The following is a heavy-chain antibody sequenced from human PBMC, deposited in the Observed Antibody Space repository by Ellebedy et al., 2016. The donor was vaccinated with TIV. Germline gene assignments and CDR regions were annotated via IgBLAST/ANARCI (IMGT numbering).Heavy chain of an antibody. CDR2: ISYDGSTK. J-gene: IGHJ6*02. Sequence: GGSLRLXCAASGITFSRHGMHWVRQTPGKGLEWVALISYDGSTKYYADFVKGRFTISRDISKSTVSLQMNSLKPEDTAVYYCARGEGPYYYGVDVWGQGTTVTVSS. CDR1: GITFSRHG. CDR3: ARGEGPYYYGVDV. V-gene: IGHV3-30*19.